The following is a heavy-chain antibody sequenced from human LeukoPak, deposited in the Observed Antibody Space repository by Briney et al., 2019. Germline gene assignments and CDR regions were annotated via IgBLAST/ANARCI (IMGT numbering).Heavy chain of an antibody. CDR3: ARAIDQLLDFDY. D-gene: IGHD2-2*01. J-gene: IGHJ4*02. CDR1: GGSISSGGYY. V-gene: IGHV4-31*03. CDR2: IYYSGST. Sequence: SETLSLTCTVSGGSISSGGYYWSWIRQHPGKGLEWIGYIYYSGSTYYNPSLKSRVTMSVDTSKNQFSLKLSSVTAADTAVYYCARAIDQLLDFDYWGQGTLVTVSS.